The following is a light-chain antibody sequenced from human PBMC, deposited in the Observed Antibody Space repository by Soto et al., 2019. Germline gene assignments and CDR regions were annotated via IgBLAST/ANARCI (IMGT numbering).Light chain of an antibody. CDR2: GAS. CDR3: QQYNDWPPVT. CDR1: QSVSSN. V-gene: IGKV3-15*01. J-gene: IGKJ2*01. Sequence: EIEMTQSPATLSVSPGERATLSCRASQSVSSNLAWYQQIPGQAPRLLIYGASTRATGIPARFSGSGSGTEFTLTISSLQSEDFAIYYCQQYNDWPPVTFGQGTKLEIK.